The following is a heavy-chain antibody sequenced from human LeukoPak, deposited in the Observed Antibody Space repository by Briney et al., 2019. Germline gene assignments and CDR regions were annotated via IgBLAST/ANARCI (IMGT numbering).Heavy chain of an antibody. D-gene: IGHD2-15*01. Sequence: SETLSLTCTVSGGSISSSAYHWGWIRQPPGKGLEWIGSIQYGGSTYYNPSLKSRVTISVDTSKNQFSLKLSSVTAADTAVYYCAKNRYCSGGSCGTYYFDYWGQGTLVTVSS. V-gene: IGHV4-39*07. J-gene: IGHJ4*02. CDR3: AKNRYCSGGSCGTYYFDY. CDR1: GGSISSSAYH. CDR2: IQYGGST.